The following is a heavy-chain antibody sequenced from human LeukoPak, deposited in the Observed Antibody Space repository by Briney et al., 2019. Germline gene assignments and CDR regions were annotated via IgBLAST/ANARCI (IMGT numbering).Heavy chain of an antibody. CDR3: ARGQSWAFDY. CDR1: EFTFITYD. V-gene: IGHV3-30*03. D-gene: IGHD1-26*01. CDR2: ISYDGNEK. J-gene: IGHJ4*02. Sequence: GRSLRLSCAASEFTFITYDMHWVRQAPGKGLEWVAIISYDGNEKYYADSVKGRFTFSRDNAKNSVSLQMNSLRAEDTAVYYCARGQSWAFDYWGQGTLVTVSS.